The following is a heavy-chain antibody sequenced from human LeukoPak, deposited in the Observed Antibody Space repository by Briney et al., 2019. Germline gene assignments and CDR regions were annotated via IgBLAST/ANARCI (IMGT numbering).Heavy chain of an antibody. CDR3: AKDRGAVVPAGFDY. Sequence: PGGSLRLSCAASGFTFSSYAMSWVRQAPGKGLEWVSAISGSGGSTHYADSVKGRFTISRDNSKNTLYLQVNSLRAEDTAVYYCAKDRGAVVPAGFDYWGQGTLVTVSS. CDR1: GFTFSSYA. CDR2: ISGSGGST. J-gene: IGHJ4*02. D-gene: IGHD2-2*01. V-gene: IGHV3-23*01.